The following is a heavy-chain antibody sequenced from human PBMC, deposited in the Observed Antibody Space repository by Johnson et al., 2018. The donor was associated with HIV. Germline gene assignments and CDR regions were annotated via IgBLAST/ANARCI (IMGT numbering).Heavy chain of an antibody. CDR2: IIFDGVYK. Sequence: VQLVESGGVVVQPGGSLRLSCAASGFTFRDSAMHWVRQAPGRGMEWLAVIIFDGVYKHHADSVKGRFTISRDNSKNTLYLQMNSLRAEDTSMYYCARYSGSYYTIAFDIWGQGTMVTVSS. D-gene: IGHD1-26*01. J-gene: IGHJ3*02. V-gene: IGHV3-30-3*01. CDR1: GFTFRDSA. CDR3: ARYSGSYYTIAFDI.